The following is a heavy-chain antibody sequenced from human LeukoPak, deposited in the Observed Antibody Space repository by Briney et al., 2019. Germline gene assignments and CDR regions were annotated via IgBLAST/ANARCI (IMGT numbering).Heavy chain of an antibody. CDR2: IRYDGSNK. Sequence: PGGSLRLTCAASGFTFSSYGMHWVRQAPGKGLEWVAFIRYDGSNKYYADSVKGRFTISRDNSKNTLYLQMNSLRAEDTAVYYCAKGGYYDSSGYPDYWGQGTLVTVSS. V-gene: IGHV3-30*02. J-gene: IGHJ4*02. CDR3: AKGGYYDSSGYPDY. CDR1: GFTFSSYG. D-gene: IGHD3-22*01.